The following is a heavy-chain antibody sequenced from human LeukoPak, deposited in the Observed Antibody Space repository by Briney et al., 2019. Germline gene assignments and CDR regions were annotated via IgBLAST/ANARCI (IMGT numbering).Heavy chain of an antibody. CDR2: IYYSGST. CDR1: GGSISSGDYY. Sequence: PSETLSLTCTVSGGSISSGDYYWSWIRQPPGKGLEWIGYIYYSGSTYYNPSLKSRVTISVDTSKNQFSLKLSSVTAADTAVYYCAREYYGSSGYYFLDYWGQGTLVTVSS. CDR3: AREYYGSSGYYFLDY. J-gene: IGHJ4*02. D-gene: IGHD3-22*01. V-gene: IGHV4-30-4*01.